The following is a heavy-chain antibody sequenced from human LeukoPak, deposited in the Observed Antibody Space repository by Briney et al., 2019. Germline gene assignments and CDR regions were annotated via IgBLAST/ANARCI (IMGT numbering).Heavy chain of an antibody. Sequence: GGSLGLSCAASGFTFSSYSMNWVRQAPGKGLEWVSSISSSSSYIYYADSVKGRFTISRDNAKNSLYLQMNSLRAEDTAVYYCARGIAVAGTYYWGQGTLVTVSS. CDR2: ISSSSSYI. V-gene: IGHV3-21*01. J-gene: IGHJ4*02. CDR1: GFTFSSYS. D-gene: IGHD6-19*01. CDR3: ARGIAVAGTYY.